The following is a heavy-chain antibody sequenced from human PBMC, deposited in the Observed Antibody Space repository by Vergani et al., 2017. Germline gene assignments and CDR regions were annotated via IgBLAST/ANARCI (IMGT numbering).Heavy chain of an antibody. CDR3: AKPHYGDYVPFDY. V-gene: IGHV3-30*18. Sequence: VQLVESGGGLVQPGGSLRLSCAASGFTFSSYSMNWVRQAPGKGLEWVAVISYDGSNKYYADSVKGRFTISRDNSKNTLYLQMNSLRAEDTAVYYCAKPHYGDYVPFDYWGQGTMVTVSS. CDR2: ISYDGSNK. CDR1: GFTFSSYS. D-gene: IGHD4-17*01. J-gene: IGHJ3*01.